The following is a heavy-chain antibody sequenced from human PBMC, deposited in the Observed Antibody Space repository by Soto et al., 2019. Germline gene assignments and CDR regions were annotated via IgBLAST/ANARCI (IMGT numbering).Heavy chain of an antibody. Sequence: QVQLVESGGGVVQPGRSLRLSCAASGFTFSSYAMNWVRQAPGKGLEWVAFISYDGSDECYVDFVKGRFTISRDDSKNTLYVQMNSLRAEDTAVYYCAVGLVSGTNFDNWGQGTLVTVSS. CDR3: AVGLVSGTNFDN. CDR2: ISYDGSDE. J-gene: IGHJ4*02. CDR1: GFTFSSYA. D-gene: IGHD1-26*01. V-gene: IGHV3-30*03.